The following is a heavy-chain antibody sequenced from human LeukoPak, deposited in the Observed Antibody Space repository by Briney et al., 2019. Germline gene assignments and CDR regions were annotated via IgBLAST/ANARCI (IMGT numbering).Heavy chain of an antibody. J-gene: IGHJ5*02. CDR3: ARVGNWFDP. Sequence: SETLSLTCTVSGGSISSYYWSWIRQPPGKGLEWIGYIYYSGSTNYNPSLKSRVTISVDTSKNQFSLKLSSVTAADAAVYYCARVGNWFDPWGQGTLVTVSS. CDR1: GGSISSYY. V-gene: IGHV4-59*01. CDR2: IYYSGST.